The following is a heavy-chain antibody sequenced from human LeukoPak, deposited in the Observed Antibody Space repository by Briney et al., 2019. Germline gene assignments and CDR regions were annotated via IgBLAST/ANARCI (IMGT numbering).Heavy chain of an antibody. CDR2: MSGSGDNT. CDR1: GFTFSSCA. Sequence: PGGSLRLSCAASGFTFSSCAMNWVRQAPGKGLEWVSTMSGSGDNTYYADSVKGRFTISRDNSKNTLYLQVNSLRAEDTAIYYCAKEGDGYEFRFTHYYYYYMDVWGKGTTVTVSS. CDR3: AKEGDGYEFRFTHYYYYYMDV. V-gene: IGHV3-23*01. D-gene: IGHD5-24*01. J-gene: IGHJ6*03.